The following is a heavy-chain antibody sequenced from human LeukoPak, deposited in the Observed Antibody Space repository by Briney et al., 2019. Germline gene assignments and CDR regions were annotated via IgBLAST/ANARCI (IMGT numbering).Heavy chain of an antibody. Sequence: PGGSLRLSCAASGFPFSSYAMSWVRQAPGKGLEWVSAISGSGGSTYYADSVKGRFTISRDNSKNTLYLQMNSLRAEDTAVYYCAKDQTLYSSSCFDYWGQGTLVTVSS. CDR3: AKDQTLYSSSCFDY. D-gene: IGHD6-13*01. V-gene: IGHV3-23*01. CDR1: GFPFSSYA. CDR2: ISGSGGST. J-gene: IGHJ4*02.